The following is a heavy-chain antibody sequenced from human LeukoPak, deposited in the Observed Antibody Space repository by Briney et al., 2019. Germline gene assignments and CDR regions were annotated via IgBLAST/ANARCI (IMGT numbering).Heavy chain of an antibody. CDR1: GGSIYSSSYY. Sequence: SETLSLTCTVSGGSIYSSSYYWGWIRQTPGKGLEWIGSMYYTGNSFYNPSLKSRVTISVDTSKNQFSLKLRSVTAADTAVYYCARGPQGYQYYYMDVWGKGTTVTVSS. CDR3: ARGPQGYQYYYMDV. V-gene: IGHV4-39*07. J-gene: IGHJ6*03. CDR2: MYYTGNS.